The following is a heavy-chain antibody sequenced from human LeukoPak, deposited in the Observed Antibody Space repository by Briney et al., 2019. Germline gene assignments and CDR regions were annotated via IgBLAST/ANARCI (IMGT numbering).Heavy chain of an antibody. CDR3: ARDLEGDYYGSGRKGVDY. V-gene: IGHV1-18*04. J-gene: IGHJ4*02. D-gene: IGHD3-10*01. CDR2: ISAYNGNT. Sequence: ASVKVSCKASGYTFTFYGISWVRQAPGQGLEWMGWISAYNGNTNYAQKLQHRVTMTTDTSTTTVYMELRSLRSDDTAVYYCARDLEGDYYGSGRKGVDYWGQGTLVTVSS. CDR1: GYTFTFYG.